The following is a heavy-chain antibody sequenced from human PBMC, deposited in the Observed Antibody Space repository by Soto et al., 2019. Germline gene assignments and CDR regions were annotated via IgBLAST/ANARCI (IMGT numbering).Heavy chain of an antibody. CDR3: ARQNAEQLAPDLAHWFDP. Sequence: GGSLRLSCAASGFTFSSYSMNWVRQAPGKGLEWVSYISSSSSTIYYADSVKGRFTISRDNAKNSLYLQMNSLRDEDTAVYYCARQNAEQLAPDLAHWFDPWGQGTLVTVSS. V-gene: IGHV3-48*02. J-gene: IGHJ5*02. CDR2: ISSSSSTI. D-gene: IGHD6-6*01. CDR1: GFTFSSYS.